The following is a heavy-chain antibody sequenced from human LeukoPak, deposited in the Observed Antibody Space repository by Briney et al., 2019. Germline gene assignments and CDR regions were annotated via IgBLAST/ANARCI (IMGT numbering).Heavy chain of an antibody. CDR2: ISGSGGST. CDR3: ARNLMVYAIPYYYYGMDV. D-gene: IGHD2-8*01. Sequence: PGGSLRLSCAGSGFTFSSYAMSWVRQAPGKGLEWVSGISGSGGSTYYADSVKGRFTISRDNSKNTLYLQMNSLRAEDTAVYYCARNLMVYAIPYYYYGMDVWGQGTTVTVSS. V-gene: IGHV3-23*01. CDR1: GFTFSSYA. J-gene: IGHJ6*02.